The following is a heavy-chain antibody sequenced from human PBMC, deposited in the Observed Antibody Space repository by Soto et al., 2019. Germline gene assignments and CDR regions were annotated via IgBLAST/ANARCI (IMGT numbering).Heavy chain of an antibody. Sequence: QVQLVESGGGVVQPGRSLRLSCAASGFTFSSYAMHWVRQAPGKGLEWVAVISYDGSNKYYADSVKGRFTISRDNSKNTLNLQMNSLKAEDTAVYYCARDLPYCSGGSCYYDAFDFWGQGTMVTVSS. J-gene: IGHJ3*01. CDR3: ARDLPYCSGGSCYYDAFDF. D-gene: IGHD2-15*01. V-gene: IGHV3-30-3*01. CDR2: ISYDGSNK. CDR1: GFTFSSYA.